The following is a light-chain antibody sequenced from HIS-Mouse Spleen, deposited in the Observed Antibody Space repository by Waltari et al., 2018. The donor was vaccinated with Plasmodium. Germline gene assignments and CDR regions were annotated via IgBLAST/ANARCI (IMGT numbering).Light chain of an antibody. Sequence: EIVLTQSPATLSLSPGDRATLSCRASQSVSSYLAWYQQKPGKAPRLLNYDASNRATGIPAMFSGSGSGTDFTLTISSLEPENFAVYYCQQRSNWPPLTFGGGTKVEIK. CDR2: DAS. J-gene: IGKJ4*01. V-gene: IGKV3-11*01. CDR3: QQRSNWPPLT. CDR1: QSVSSY.